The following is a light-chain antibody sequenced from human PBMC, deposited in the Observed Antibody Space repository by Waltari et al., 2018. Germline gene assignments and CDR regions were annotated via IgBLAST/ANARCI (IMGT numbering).Light chain of an antibody. V-gene: IGLV2-23*02. Sequence: GQSITISCTGTSSDVGSSNLFSWYLQHPGKAPKLIIYEFSKRPSGVSNRFSGSKSGNTASLTISGLQAEDEADYYCYSYAGGSVFGTGTKVTVL. J-gene: IGLJ1*01. CDR2: EFS. CDR1: SSDVGSSNL. CDR3: YSYAGGSV.